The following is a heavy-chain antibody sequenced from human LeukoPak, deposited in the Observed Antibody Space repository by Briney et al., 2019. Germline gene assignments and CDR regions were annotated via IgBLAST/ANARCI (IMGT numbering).Heavy chain of an antibody. CDR2: IYSGGST. Sequence: GGSLRLSCAASGFTVSSNYMSWVRQAPGKGLEWVSVIYSGGSTYYADSVKGRFTISRDNAKNSLYLQMNGLRAEDTAVYYCAREVTPYYWGQGTLVTVSS. J-gene: IGHJ4*02. CDR3: AREVTPYY. V-gene: IGHV3-53*01. D-gene: IGHD2-15*01. CDR1: GFTVSSNY.